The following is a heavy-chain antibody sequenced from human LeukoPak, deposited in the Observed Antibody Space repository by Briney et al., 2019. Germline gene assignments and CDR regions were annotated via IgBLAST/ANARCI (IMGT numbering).Heavy chain of an antibody. V-gene: IGHV2-5*01. CDR2: IYWNDDK. CDR3: AHREGWLQFDY. Sequence: ESGPTLVKPTQTPTLTCTFSGFSLSTSGVGVGWIRQPPGKALEWLALIYWNDDKRYSPSLKSRLTITKDTSKNQVVLTMTNMDPVDTATYYCAHREGWLQFDYWGQGTLVTVSS. D-gene: IGHD5-24*01. J-gene: IGHJ4*02. CDR1: GFSLSTSGVG.